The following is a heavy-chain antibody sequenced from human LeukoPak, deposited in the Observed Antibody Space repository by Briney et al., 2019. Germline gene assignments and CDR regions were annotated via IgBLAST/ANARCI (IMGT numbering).Heavy chain of an antibody. CDR1: GFTLSSYW. J-gene: IGHJ3*02. CDR3: ARHSSTWYSAFDI. V-gene: IGHV3-74*01. Sequence: GGSLRLSCAASGFTLSSYWMHWVRQAPGKGLVWVSRINSDGSSTSYADSVKGRFTISRDNAKNTLYLQMNSLRAEDTAVYYCARHSSTWYSAFDIWGQGTMVTVSS. D-gene: IGHD6-13*01. CDR2: INSDGSST.